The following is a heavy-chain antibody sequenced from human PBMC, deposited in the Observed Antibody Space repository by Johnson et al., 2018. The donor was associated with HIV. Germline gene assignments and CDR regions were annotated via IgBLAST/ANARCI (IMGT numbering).Heavy chain of an antibody. J-gene: IGHJ3*02. CDR2: ISYDGRNK. V-gene: IGHV3-30*03. D-gene: IGHD6-13*01. CDR1: GFTFSSFD. CDR3: ARGGYLDAFDI. Sequence: QVQLVESGGGVVQPGRSLRVSCGTSGFTFSSFDMHWVRQAPGKGLEWVAVISYDGRNKSYADSVKGRFTISRDTSQNTLYLQMNSLRAEDTAVYYCARGGYLDAFDIWGQGTMVTVSS.